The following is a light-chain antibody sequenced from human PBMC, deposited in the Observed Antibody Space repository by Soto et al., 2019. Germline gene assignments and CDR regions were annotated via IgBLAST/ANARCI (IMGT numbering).Light chain of an antibody. CDR1: QTINTY. Sequence: DIQMTQSPSSLSASVGDRVTISCRASQTINTYVNWYLQKPGKAPKLLIYAASSLHSGVPSRFSGSGSGTYFTLTISSLQPEDFATYDCQQSFSTPRTFGQGTKVE. CDR2: AAS. CDR3: QQSFSTPRT. V-gene: IGKV1-39*01. J-gene: IGKJ1*01.